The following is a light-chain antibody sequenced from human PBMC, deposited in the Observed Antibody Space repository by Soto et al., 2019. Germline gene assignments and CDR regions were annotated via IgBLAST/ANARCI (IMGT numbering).Light chain of an antibody. CDR2: GAS. V-gene: IGKV3-15*01. CDR1: QSVTSN. Sequence: EIVMTQSPATLSVSPGQRDTLSCRASQSVTSNLAWYQQKPGQAPRLLIYGASTRATAIPARFSGSGSGTEFTLTINSLQSEDFAVYYCQQYNNWPPWTFGQGTKVEIK. J-gene: IGKJ1*01. CDR3: QQYNNWPPWT.